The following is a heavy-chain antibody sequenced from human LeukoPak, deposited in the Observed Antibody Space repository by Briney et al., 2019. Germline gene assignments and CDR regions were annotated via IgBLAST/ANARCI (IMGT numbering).Heavy chain of an antibody. CDR2: IYHSGNT. V-gene: IGHV4-30-2*01. D-gene: IGHD4-17*01. J-gene: IGHJ4*02. Sequence: PSQTLSLTCAVSGASISSGGYSWNWIRLPPGKGLEWIANIYHSGNTYYNPSLRSRVTISVDTSTNQFSLMLSSVTAADTALYYCARKKDYGDYVDYWGQGTLVTVSS. CDR3: ARKKDYGDYVDY. CDR1: GASISSGGYS.